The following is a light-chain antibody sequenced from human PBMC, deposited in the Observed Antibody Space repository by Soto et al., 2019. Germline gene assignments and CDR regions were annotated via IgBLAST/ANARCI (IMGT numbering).Light chain of an antibody. J-gene: IGKJ4*01. Sequence: EIVLTQSPATLSLSPGERVTLSCRASQSVSTYLAWFQQQPGQAPRLLIYDASNRATGIPARFSGSGSGTDFTLTISSLEPEDFALYYCQQRSSWPLLTFGGGTKVEI. V-gene: IGKV3-11*01. CDR1: QSVSTY. CDR3: QQRSSWPLLT. CDR2: DAS.